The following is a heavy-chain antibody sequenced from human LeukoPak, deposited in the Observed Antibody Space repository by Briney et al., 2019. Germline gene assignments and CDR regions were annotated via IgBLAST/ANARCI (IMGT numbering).Heavy chain of an antibody. CDR1: GGTFSSYA. Sequence: ASVKVSCKASGGTFSSYAISWVRQAPGQGLEWMGGIIPIFGTANYAQKFQGRVTITTDESTSTAYMELSSLRSEDTAVYYCASGTTTLWFGELYYYMDVWGKRTTVTVSS. V-gene: IGHV1-69*05. CDR2: IIPIFGTA. CDR3: ASGTTTLWFGELYYYMDV. D-gene: IGHD3-10*01. J-gene: IGHJ6*03.